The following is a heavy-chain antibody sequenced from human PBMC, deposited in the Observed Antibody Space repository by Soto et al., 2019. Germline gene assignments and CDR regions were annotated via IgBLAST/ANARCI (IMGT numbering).Heavy chain of an antibody. CDR1: GFTFSSYA. V-gene: IGHV3-23*01. D-gene: IGHD5-12*01. Sequence: EVQLLESGGGLVQPGGSLRPSCAASGFTFSSYAMSWVRQAPGKGLEWVSAISGSGGSTYYADSVKGRFTISRDNSKNTLYLQMNSLRAEDTAVYYCAKDWAGGYLFDYWGQGTLVTVSS. CDR2: ISGSGGST. J-gene: IGHJ4*02. CDR3: AKDWAGGYLFDY.